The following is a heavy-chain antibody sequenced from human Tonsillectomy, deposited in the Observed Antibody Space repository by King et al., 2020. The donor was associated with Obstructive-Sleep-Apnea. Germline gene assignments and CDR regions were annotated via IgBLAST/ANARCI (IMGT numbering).Heavy chain of an antibody. J-gene: IGHJ4*02. CDR1: GFTFSSYA. Sequence: VQLVESGGGLVQPGGSLRLSCAASGFTFSSYAMSWVRQAPGKGLEWVSAISGSGGSTYYADSVKGRFTISRDNSKNTLYLQMNSLRAEDTAVYYCANDPTSCSGGSCYGLQKPKYYFDYWGQGTLVTVSS. CDR3: ANDPTSCSGGSCYGLQKPKYYFDY. CDR2: ISGSGGST. V-gene: IGHV3-23*04. D-gene: IGHD2-15*01.